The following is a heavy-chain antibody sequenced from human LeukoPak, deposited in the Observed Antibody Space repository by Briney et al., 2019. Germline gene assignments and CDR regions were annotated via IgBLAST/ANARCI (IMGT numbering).Heavy chain of an antibody. J-gene: IGHJ5*02. V-gene: IGHV4-61*02. CDR3: ARELSDFWSGYWHNWFDP. Sequence: PSQTLSLTCTVSGGSISSGSYYWSWIRPPAGKGLEWFGRIYTSGSTNYNPSLRSRVTITVDTSKNQFSLKLSSVTAADTAVYYCARELSDFWSGYWHNWFDPWGQGTLVTVSS. CDR2: IYTSGST. D-gene: IGHD3-3*01. CDR1: GGSISSGSYY.